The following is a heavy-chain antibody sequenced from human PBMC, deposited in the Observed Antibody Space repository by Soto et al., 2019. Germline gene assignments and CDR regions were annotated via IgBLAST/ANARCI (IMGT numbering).Heavy chain of an antibody. D-gene: IGHD2-2*01. Sequence: EVQLVQSGGDLVQPGGSLRLSCVASGFTFSTYWMTWVRQAPGMGLEWVAGIKVDGSEEVYVDSAKGRFSISRDNAKTSLYLQLNSLRAEVTAVYYCATAISSPFSNFDYWGQGSLVTVSS. CDR3: ATAISSPFSNFDY. CDR1: GFTFSTYW. CDR2: IKVDGSEE. J-gene: IGHJ4*02. V-gene: IGHV3-7*01.